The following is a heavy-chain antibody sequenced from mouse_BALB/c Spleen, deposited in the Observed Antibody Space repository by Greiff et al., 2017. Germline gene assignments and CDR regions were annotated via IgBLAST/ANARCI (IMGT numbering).Heavy chain of an antibody. CDR2: IWTGGGT. CDR1: GFSLTSYD. Sequence: VKLMESGPGLVAPSQSLSITCTVSGFSLTSYDISWIRQPPGKGLEWLGVIWTGGGTNYNSAFMSRLSISKDNSKSQVFLKMNSLQTDDTAIYYCVRSDGYPAYWGQGTLVTVSA. CDR3: VRSDGYPAY. V-gene: IGHV2-9-2*01. D-gene: IGHD2-3*01. J-gene: IGHJ3*01.